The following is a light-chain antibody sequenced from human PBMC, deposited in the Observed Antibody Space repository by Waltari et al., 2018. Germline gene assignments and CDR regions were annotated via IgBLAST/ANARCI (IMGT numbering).Light chain of an antibody. J-gene: IGLJ3*02. V-gene: IGLV2-23*02. CDR3: CSYANSSTWV. CDR1: SSDVGSYNL. Sequence: QSALTQPASVSGSPGQSITISCTGTSSDVGSYNLVSWYQQHPGKPPNLMIYEVNKRPSGVSDHFSGSKSGNTASLTISGLQAEDDADYYCCSYANSSTWVFGGGTKLTVL. CDR2: EVN.